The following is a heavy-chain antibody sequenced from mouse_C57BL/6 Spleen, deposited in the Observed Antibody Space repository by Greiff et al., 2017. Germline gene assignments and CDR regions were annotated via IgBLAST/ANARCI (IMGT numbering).Heavy chain of an antibody. J-gene: IGHJ4*01. D-gene: IGHD2-4*01. V-gene: IGHV1-39*01. CDR3: ARREGYDYDNYAMDY. Sequence: VQLQQSGPELVKPGASVKISCKASGYSFTDYNMNWVKQSTGKSLEWIGVINPNYGTTSYNQKLKGKATLTVDQSFSTAYMQLNSLTSEDSAVYYCARREGYDYDNYAMDYWGQGTSVTVSS. CDR2: INPNYGTT. CDR1: GYSFTDYN.